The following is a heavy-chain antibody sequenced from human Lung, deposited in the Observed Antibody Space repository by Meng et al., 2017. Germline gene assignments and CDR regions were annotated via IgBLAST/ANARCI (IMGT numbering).Heavy chain of an antibody. V-gene: IGHV1-2*06. CDR2: ITPNSGGA. CDR3: ARDRDGYASFDH. Sequence: QVQLVQSGAEVRKPGASLQVSCETSGYIFTDFQIHWVRQAPGQGLEWMGRITPNSGGANYAQKFQGRVTMTRDTSIRTAYMDLSRLTSDDTAIYYRARDRDGYASFDHWGQGTLVTVSS. D-gene: IGHD5-24*01. CDR1: GYIFTDFQ. J-gene: IGHJ4*02.